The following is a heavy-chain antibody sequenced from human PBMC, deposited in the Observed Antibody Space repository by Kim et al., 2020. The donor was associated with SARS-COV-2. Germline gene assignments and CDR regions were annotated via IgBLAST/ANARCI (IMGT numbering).Heavy chain of an antibody. J-gene: IGHJ4*02. V-gene: IGHV3-23*01. CDR3: ALLNPGVRAAAAH. Sequence: YADSVKGRFTISRDNSKNTLYLQMNSLRAEDTAVYYCALLNPGVRAAAAHWGQGTLVTVSS. D-gene: IGHD6-25*01.